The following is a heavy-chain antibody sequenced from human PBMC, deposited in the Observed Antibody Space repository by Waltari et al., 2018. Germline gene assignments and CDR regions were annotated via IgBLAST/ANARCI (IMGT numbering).Heavy chain of an antibody. V-gene: IGHV3-7*01. CDR3: ARASDWRFDP. CDR2: INGDGTRK. Sequence: EVQLVESGGGLVQPGGSLRLSCAASGFTVSSNWMSWVRQAPGKGLEWVANINGDGTRKYYVDSMKGRFTISRDNAKNSLYLQMDSLRAEDTALYYCARASDWRFDPWGQGTLVTVSS. CDR1: GFTVSSNW. D-gene: IGHD2-21*01. J-gene: IGHJ5*02.